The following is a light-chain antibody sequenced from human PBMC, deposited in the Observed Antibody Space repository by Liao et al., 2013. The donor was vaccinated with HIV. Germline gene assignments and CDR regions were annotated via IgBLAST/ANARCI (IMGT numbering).Light chain of an antibody. CDR2: QDT. Sequence: SYELTQPPSVSVSPGQTASITCSGETLANTYAYWYQQKPGQSPVLVIYQDTNRPSGIPERFSGSKSGNTATLTISGTQAMDEADYYCQAWDSVTDNYVFGTGTKVTVL. V-gene: IGLV3-1*01. J-gene: IGLJ1*01. CDR1: TLANTY. CDR3: QAWDSVTDNYV.